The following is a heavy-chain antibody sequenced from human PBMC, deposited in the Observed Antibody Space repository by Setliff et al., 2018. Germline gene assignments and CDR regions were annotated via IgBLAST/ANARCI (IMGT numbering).Heavy chain of an antibody. J-gene: IGHJ6*03. Sequence: GGSLRLSCVASAFTFSRYSMNWVRQAPGKGLEWVSSISGGGRYTYYADSVQGRFTISRDNAKNSLYLQMNSLRAEDTAVYYCARAADSYGPPRSYMDVWGKGTTVTVSS. CDR2: ISGGGRYT. D-gene: IGHD5-18*01. V-gene: IGHV3-21*01. CDR1: AFTFSRYS. CDR3: ARAADSYGPPRSYMDV.